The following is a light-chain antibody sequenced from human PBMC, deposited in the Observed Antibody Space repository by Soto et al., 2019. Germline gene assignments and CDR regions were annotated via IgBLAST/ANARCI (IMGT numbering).Light chain of an antibody. CDR1: SGHSTYA. Sequence: QPVLTQSPSASASLGASVKLTCTLNSGHSTYAIAWHQQEPEKGPRYLMKVNSDGSHSKGDGIPDRFSGSSSGAERYLTNSSLQSEDEADYYCQTWGTGIVVFGGGTQLTVL. J-gene: IGLJ2*01. V-gene: IGLV4-69*01. CDR3: QTWGTGIVV. CDR2: VNSDGSH.